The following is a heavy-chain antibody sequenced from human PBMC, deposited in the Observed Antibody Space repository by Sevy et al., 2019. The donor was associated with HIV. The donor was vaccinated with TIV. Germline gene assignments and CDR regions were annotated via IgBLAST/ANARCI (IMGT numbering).Heavy chain of an antibody. V-gene: IGHV6-1*01. CDR2: TSYMSKWYN. Sequence: SQTLSLTCGISGDSVSSNYAAWKWIRQSPSRGLEWLGRTSYMSKWYNEYATSVKGRITINPDTSKNQFSLHLNYVTPEDTAMYYCARDYCDITICYHAFDVWGQGTLVTVSS. CDR3: ARDYCDITICYHAFDV. CDR1: GDSVSSNYAA. D-gene: IGHD3-10*01. J-gene: IGHJ3*01.